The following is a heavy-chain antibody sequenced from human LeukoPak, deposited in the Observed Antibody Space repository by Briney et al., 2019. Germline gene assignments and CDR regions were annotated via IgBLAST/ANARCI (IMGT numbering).Heavy chain of an antibody. V-gene: IGHV3-48*03. CDR3: ARGMNGVGGYDILIDY. J-gene: IGHJ4*02. Sequence: GGSLRLSCAASGFTFSSYEMNWVRQAPGKGLEWVSYISSDAASIYYADSVRGRFTISRDNAKNSLFLQVYNLRDEDTAVYYCARGMNGVGGYDILIDYWGQGTLVTVSS. CDR1: GFTFSSYE. D-gene: IGHD3-9*01. CDR2: ISSDAASI.